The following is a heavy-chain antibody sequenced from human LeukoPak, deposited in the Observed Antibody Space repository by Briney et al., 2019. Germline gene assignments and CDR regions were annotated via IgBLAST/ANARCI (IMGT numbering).Heavy chain of an antibody. CDR1: GYSFTSYW. CDR2: IDPSDSET. J-gene: IGHJ4*02. CDR3: ARQTAMGRSGDY. V-gene: IGHV5-51*01. Sequence: GESLKISCKASGYSFTSYWISWVRQMPGKGLEWMGIIDPSDSETRYIPSFQGQVTISADKSLTTADLQWNSLKASDTAMYYCARQTAMGRSGDYWGQGTLVTVSS. D-gene: IGHD5-18*01.